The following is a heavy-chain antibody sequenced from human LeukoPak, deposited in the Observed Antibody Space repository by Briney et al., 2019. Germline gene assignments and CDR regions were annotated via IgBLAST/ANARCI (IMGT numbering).Heavy chain of an antibody. D-gene: IGHD3-10*01. CDR2: IYYSGST. J-gene: IGHJ4*02. Sequence: PSETLSLTCTVSGGSISSSSYYWGWIRQPPGKGLEWIGSIYYSGSTYYNPSLKSRVTISVDTSKNQFSLKLRSVTAADTAVYYCARSSMFRGVTVDYWGQGTLVTVSS. CDR1: GGSISSSSYY. CDR3: ARSSMFRGVTVDY. V-gene: IGHV4-39*01.